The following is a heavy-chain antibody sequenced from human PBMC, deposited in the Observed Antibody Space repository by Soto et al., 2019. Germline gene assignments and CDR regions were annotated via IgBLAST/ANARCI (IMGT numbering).Heavy chain of an antibody. J-gene: IGHJ6*02. Sequence: GGSLRLSCAASGFTFSSYWMHWVRQAPGKGLVWVSRINSDGSSTSYADSVKGRFTISRDNAKNTLYLQMNSLRAEDTAVYYCASCYDSSGYYYYGMDVWGQGTTVTVSS. V-gene: IGHV3-74*01. CDR2: INSDGSST. CDR1: GFTFSSYW. CDR3: ASCYDSSGYYYYGMDV. D-gene: IGHD3-22*01.